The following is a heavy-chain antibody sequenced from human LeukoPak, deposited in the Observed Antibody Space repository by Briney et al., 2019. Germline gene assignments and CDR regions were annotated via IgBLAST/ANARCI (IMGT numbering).Heavy chain of an antibody. CDR1: GGTFSSYA. V-gene: IGHV1-69*05. Sequence: SVKVSCKASGGTFSSYAISWVRQAPGQGLEWMGGIIPIFGTANYAQKFQGRVTITTDESTSTAYMELSSLRSEDTAVYYCARVRWQQLVFDYWGQGTLVTVSS. CDR3: ARVRWQQLVFDY. CDR2: IIPIFGTA. D-gene: IGHD6-13*01. J-gene: IGHJ4*02.